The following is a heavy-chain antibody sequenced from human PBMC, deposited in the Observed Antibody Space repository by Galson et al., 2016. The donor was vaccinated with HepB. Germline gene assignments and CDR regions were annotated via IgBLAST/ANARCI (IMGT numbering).Heavy chain of an antibody. CDR3: AKGQQLAYFDY. D-gene: IGHD6-13*01. CDR2: ISYDGSNK. CDR1: GFTFSNYG. J-gene: IGHJ4*02. V-gene: IGHV3-30*18. Sequence: SLRLSCAASGFTFSNYGMHWVRQAPGKGLEWVAVISYDGSNKYYADSVKGRFTISRDNSKNTLYLQMNSLRAEDTVVYYCAKGQQLAYFDYWGQGTLVTVSS.